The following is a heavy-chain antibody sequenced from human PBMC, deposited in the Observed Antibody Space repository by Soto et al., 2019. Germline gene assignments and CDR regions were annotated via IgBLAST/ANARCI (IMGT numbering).Heavy chain of an antibody. D-gene: IGHD7-27*01. V-gene: IGHV3-15*01. CDR1: GFTFSNAW. CDR3: TTGKSGDHFYYYYMDV. CDR2: IKSKTDGGTT. Sequence: GGSLRLSCAASGFTFSNAWMSWVRQAPGKGLEWVGRIKSKTDGGTTDYAAPVKGRFTISSDDSKNTLYLQMNSLKTEDTAVYYCTTGKSGDHFYYYYMDVWGKGTTVTVSS. J-gene: IGHJ6*03.